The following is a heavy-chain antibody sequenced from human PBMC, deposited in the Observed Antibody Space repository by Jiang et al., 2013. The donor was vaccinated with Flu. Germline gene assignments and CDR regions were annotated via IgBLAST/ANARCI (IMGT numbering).Heavy chain of an antibody. J-gene: IGHJ6*02. Sequence: SVKVSCKASGYTFTSSGISWVRQAPGQGLEWMGWVSSYSGKTKYAEKVQGRVTMTTDTSTSTAYMELRSLRSDDTGVYYCASRYFGSGSSHDPSLYYGMDVWGQGTTVTVSS. V-gene: IGHV1-18*01. CDR3: ASRYFGSGSSHDPSLYYGMDV. CDR1: GYTFTSSG. CDR2: VSSYSGKT. D-gene: IGHD3-10*01.